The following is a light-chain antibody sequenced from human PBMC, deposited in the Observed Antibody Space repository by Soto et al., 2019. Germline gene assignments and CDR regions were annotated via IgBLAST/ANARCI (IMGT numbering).Light chain of an antibody. CDR2: GAS. V-gene: IGKV3-20*01. CDR3: EQYNGSPST. Sequence: EILLTQSPATVSLSPGERATLSCRASQSVNSRLACYHQKPGQAPRLLISGASSSATSIPDRFSGSGSGTDFALTISSLEPEDFALYYCEQYNGSPSTFGQGTRLEIK. J-gene: IGKJ5*01. CDR1: QSVNSR.